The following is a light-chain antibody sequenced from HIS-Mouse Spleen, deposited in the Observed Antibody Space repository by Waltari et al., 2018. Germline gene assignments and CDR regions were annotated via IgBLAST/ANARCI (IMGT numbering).Light chain of an antibody. CDR3: YSTDSSGNHRV. CDR2: EDS. CDR1: ALQKKY. Sequence: SYELTQPPSVSVSPGQTARSTCSGDALQKKYAYWNQQKSGQAPVLVIYEDSKRPSGIPERFSGSSSGTMATLTISGAQVEDEADYYCYSTDSSGNHRVFGGGTKLTVL. J-gene: IGLJ2*01. V-gene: IGLV3-10*01.